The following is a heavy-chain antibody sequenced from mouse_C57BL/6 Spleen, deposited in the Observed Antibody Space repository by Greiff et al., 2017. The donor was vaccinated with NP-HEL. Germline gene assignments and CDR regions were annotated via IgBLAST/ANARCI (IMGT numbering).Heavy chain of an antibody. J-gene: IGHJ4*01. CDR3: ARMGLRRDYAMDY. D-gene: IGHD2-4*01. CDR1: GYTFTDYY. Sequence: QVQLQQSGAELVRPGASVKLSCKASGYTFTDYYINWVKQRPGQGLEWIARIYPGSGNTYYNEKFKGKATLTAEKSSSTAYMQLSSLTSEDSAVYFCARMGLRRDYAMDYWGQGTSVTVSS. V-gene: IGHV1-76*01. CDR2: IYPGSGNT.